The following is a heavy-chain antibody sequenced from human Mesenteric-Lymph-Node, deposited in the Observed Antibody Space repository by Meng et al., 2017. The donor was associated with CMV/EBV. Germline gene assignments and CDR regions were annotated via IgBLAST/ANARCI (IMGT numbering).Heavy chain of an antibody. J-gene: IGHJ4*02. V-gene: IGHV3-11*04. Sequence: SCEASGFTFSDFSDYYMSWIRQAPGKGLEWISYISSSGNTVYYADSVKGRFTISRDNAKKSLFLHMSSLRVEDTAVYYCAKGLFDSWGQGTLVTVSS. CDR2: ISSSGNTV. CDR1: GFTFSDFSDYY. CDR3: AKGLFDS.